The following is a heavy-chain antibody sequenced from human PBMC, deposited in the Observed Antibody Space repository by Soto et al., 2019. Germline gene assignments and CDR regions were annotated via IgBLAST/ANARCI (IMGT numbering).Heavy chain of an antibody. CDR1: GYSVTSYW. Sequence: PGESLKISCKGSGYSVTSYWRSWVRQMPGKGLEWMGRIDPSDSYTNYSPSFQGHVTISADKSISTAYLQWSSLKASDTAMYYCASGAPGYSSGWYNYYYGMGVWGQGTTVTVSS. CDR3: ASGAPGYSSGWYNYYYGMGV. CDR2: IDPSDSYT. V-gene: IGHV5-10-1*01. D-gene: IGHD6-19*01. J-gene: IGHJ6*02.